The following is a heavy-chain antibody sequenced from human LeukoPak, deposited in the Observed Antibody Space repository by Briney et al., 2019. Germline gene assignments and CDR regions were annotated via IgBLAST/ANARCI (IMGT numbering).Heavy chain of an antibody. J-gene: IGHJ4*02. D-gene: IGHD3-10*01. Sequence: GGSLRLSCAASGFTFSSYAMSWVRQAPGKGLEWVSAISGSGGSTYYADSVKGRFTISRDNSKNTLYLQMNSLRAEDTAVYYCAKLSLSELLLFGEYPYWGQGTLVTVSS. CDR3: AKLSLSELLLFGEYPY. CDR1: GFTFSSYA. V-gene: IGHV3-23*01. CDR2: ISGSGGST.